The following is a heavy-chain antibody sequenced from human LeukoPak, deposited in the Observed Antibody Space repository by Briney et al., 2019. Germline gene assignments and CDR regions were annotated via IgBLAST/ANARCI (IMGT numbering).Heavy chain of an antibody. CDR2: INHTGSI. CDR3: ASQWRWYFHL. Sequence: PSETLSLTCAVYGGSFSGYYWSWIRQPPRKGLEWIGEINHTGSINYNPSLKSRVTISVDSSMNPFSLNLSSVTAADTAVYYCASQWRWYFHLWGRGTLVTVSS. D-gene: IGHD6-19*01. CDR1: GGSFSGYY. V-gene: IGHV4-34*01. J-gene: IGHJ2*01.